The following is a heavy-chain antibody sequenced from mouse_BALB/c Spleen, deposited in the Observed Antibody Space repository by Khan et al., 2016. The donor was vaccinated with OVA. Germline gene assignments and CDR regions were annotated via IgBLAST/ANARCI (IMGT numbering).Heavy chain of an antibody. V-gene: IGHV1S136*01. CDR1: GYTFTSYI. D-gene: IGHD3-1*01. CDR2: INPYNDYT. Sequence: VQLQQSGPELVKPGASVKMSCKASGYTFTSYIMHWVKQKPGQGLEWIGYINPYNDYTKFNEKFKGEATLTSDKSSSTVFMVLSSLTSEASVVYYSARGVHGLQTWFAYWGQGTLVTVSA. CDR3: ARGVHGLQTWFAY. J-gene: IGHJ3*01.